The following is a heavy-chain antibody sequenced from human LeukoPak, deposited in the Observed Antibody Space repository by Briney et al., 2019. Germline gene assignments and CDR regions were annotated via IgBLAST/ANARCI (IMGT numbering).Heavy chain of an antibody. CDR1: GFTSSSYA. D-gene: IGHD3-10*01. CDR2: ISYDGSNK. CDR3: ARDFTGVRVFDY. Sequence: GGSLRLSCAASGFTSSSYAMHWVRQAPGKGLEWVAVISYDGSNKYYADSVKGRFTISRDNSKNTLYLQMNSLRAEDTAVYYCARDFTGVRVFDYWGQGTLVTVSS. V-gene: IGHV3-30*04. J-gene: IGHJ4*02.